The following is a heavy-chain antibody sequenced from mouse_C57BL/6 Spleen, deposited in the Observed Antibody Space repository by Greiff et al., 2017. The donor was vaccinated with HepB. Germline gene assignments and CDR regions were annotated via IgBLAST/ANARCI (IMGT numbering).Heavy chain of an antibody. CDR1: GYTFTSYW. V-gene: IGHV1-50*01. CDR2: IDPSDSYT. D-gene: IGHD2-14*01. Sequence: QVHVKQPGAELVKPGASVKLSCKASGYTFTSYWMQWVKQRPGQGLEWIGEIDPSDSYTNYNQKFKGKATLTVDTSSSTAYMQLSSLTSEDSAVYYCARSGVRRDGPWFAYWGQGTLVTVSA. CDR3: ARSGVRRDGPWFAY. J-gene: IGHJ3*01.